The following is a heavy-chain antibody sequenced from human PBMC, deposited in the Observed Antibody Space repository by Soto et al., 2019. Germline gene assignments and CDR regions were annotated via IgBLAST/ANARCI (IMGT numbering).Heavy chain of an antibody. Sequence: GGSLRLSCAASGLSFSSYAMGLVRQAPGKGREGVTAISGSGGSTYYADSVKGRFTISRDNSKNTLYLQMTSLRAEDTAVYYCAKDRYSSGWFTYNWFDPWGQGTLVTVSS. CDR1: GLSFSSYA. CDR3: AKDRYSSGWFTYNWFDP. CDR2: ISGSGGST. D-gene: IGHD6-19*01. V-gene: IGHV3-23*01. J-gene: IGHJ5*02.